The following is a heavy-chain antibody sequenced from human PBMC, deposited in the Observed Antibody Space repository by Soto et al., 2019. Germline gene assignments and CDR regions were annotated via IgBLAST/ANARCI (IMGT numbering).Heavy chain of an antibody. CDR2: IFSKDEK. V-gene: IGHV2-26*04. CDR1: GFSFSNAGLG. Sequence: VTVKESGPVLVKPTETLTLTCTVSGFSFSNAGLGVSWLRQPPGKALEWLAPIFSKDEKSYSTSLKSRLTSSKDTSKSQVVVIMTNMDPVDTATYYCASTYSASWYWFDPWGQGTLVTVAS. CDR3: ASTYSASWYWFDP. J-gene: IGHJ5*02. D-gene: IGHD6-13*01.